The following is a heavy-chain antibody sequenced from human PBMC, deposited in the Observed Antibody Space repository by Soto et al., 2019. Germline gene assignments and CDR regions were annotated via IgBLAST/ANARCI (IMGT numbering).Heavy chain of an antibody. D-gene: IGHD3-16*01. Sequence: QVQLVQSGAAVKKPGASVKVSCKASGYTFTSYGISWVRQAPGQGLEWMGWISAYNGNTKYAQKIQGRVTMTTDTPTSTAYMELSSLRSDDTAVYYCARDAAGGLFDYWGQETRVTVSP. J-gene: IGHJ4*02. CDR3: ARDAAGGLFDY. CDR2: ISAYNGNT. V-gene: IGHV1-18*01. CDR1: GYTFTSYG.